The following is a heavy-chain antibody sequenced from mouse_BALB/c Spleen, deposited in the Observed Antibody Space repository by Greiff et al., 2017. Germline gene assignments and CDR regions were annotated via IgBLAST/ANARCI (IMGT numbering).Heavy chain of an antibody. D-gene: IGHD2-3*01. CDR2: INPYNDGT. Sequence: VQLKESGPELVKPGASVKMSCKASGYTFTSYVMHWVKQKPGQGLEWIGYINPYNDGTKYNEKFKGKATLTSDKSSSTAYMELSSLTSEDSAVYYCAGIYDGYSYWYFDVWGAGTTVTVSS. V-gene: IGHV1-14*01. J-gene: IGHJ1*01. CDR1: GYTFTSYV. CDR3: AGIYDGYSYWYFDV.